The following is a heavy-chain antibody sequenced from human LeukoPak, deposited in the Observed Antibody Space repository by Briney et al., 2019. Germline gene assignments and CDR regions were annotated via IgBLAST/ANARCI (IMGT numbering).Heavy chain of an antibody. Sequence: GGSLRLSCAASGFTFSNYMMHWVRQAPGKGLVWVSRIKSDGITITYADSVKGRFTISRDNAKNTLYLQMNSLRAEDTAVYYCAKRSRRLTIVRGVPREDVWGQGTTVTVSS. CDR2: IKSDGITI. D-gene: IGHD3-10*01. CDR3: AKRSRRLTIVRGVPREDV. CDR1: GFTFSNYM. J-gene: IGHJ6*02. V-gene: IGHV3-74*01.